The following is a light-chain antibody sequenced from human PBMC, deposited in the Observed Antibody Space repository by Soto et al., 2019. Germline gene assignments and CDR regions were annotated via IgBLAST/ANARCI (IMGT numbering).Light chain of an antibody. J-gene: IGLJ1*01. CDR2: QDT. V-gene: IGLV3-1*01. CDR1: KLGHKY. CDR3: QAWDSSYV. Sequence: SYELTQPPSVSVSPGQTASSTCSGDKLGHKYACWYQQKPGQSPVLVIYQDTKRPSGIPERFSGSNSGNTATLTISGTQAMDEADYYCQAWDSSYVFGTGTKLTVL.